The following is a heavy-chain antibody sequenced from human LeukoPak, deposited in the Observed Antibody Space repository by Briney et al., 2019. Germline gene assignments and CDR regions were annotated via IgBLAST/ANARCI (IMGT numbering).Heavy chain of an antibody. V-gene: IGHV4-34*01. CDR1: GGSFSGYY. J-gene: IGHJ4*02. D-gene: IGHD3-3*01. CDR2: INHSGST. CDR3: ARSVLRFLEWSRYFDY. Sequence: SETLSLTXAVYGGSFSGYYWSSIRQPPGKGLEWLGEINHSGSTNYNPSLKSRVTISVDTSKNQFSLKLSSVTAADTAVYYCARSVLRFLEWSRYFDYWGQGTLVTVSS.